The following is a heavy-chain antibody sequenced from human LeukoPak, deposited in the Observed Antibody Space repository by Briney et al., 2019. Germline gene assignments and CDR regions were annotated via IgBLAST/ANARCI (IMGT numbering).Heavy chain of an antibody. Sequence: PSETLSLTCAVSGGSFSGYYWSWIRQPPGKGLERIGEINHSGSTNYNPSLKSRVTISVDTSKNQFSLKLSSVTAADTAVYYCARGRITMVRGVRTFDYWGQGTLVTVSS. V-gene: IGHV4-34*01. CDR1: GGSFSGYY. D-gene: IGHD3-10*01. CDR2: INHSGST. J-gene: IGHJ4*02. CDR3: ARGRITMVRGVRTFDY.